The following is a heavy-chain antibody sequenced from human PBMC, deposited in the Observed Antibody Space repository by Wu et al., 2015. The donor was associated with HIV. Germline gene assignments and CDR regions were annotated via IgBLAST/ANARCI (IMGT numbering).Heavy chain of an antibody. D-gene: IGHD5-24*01. CDR1: GYTFTSYD. J-gene: IGHJ6*02. V-gene: IGHV1-8*01. Sequence: QAHLVQSGAEVKKPGASVKVSCKASGYTFTSYDINWVRQATGQGLEWMGWMNPNSGNTGYAQKFQGRVTMTRDTSISTAYMELSSLRSEDTAVYYCARVEDGAVSVGMDVWGQGTTVTVSS. CDR2: MNPNSGNT. CDR3: ARVEDGAVSVGMDV.